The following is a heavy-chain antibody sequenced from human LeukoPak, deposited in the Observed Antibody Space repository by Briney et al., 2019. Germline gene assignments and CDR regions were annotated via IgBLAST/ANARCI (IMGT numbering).Heavy chain of an antibody. CDR3: ARELEIAVAGTLGY. Sequence: PGGSLRLSCAASGFTFSSYAMHWVRQAPGQGLELVAVIWYDGSNKYYADSVKGRFTISRDHSKNTLYLQMKSLRAEDTAVYYCARELEIAVAGTLGYWGQGTLVTVSS. V-gene: IGHV3-33*01. J-gene: IGHJ4*02. D-gene: IGHD6-19*01. CDR1: GFTFSSYA. CDR2: IWYDGSNK.